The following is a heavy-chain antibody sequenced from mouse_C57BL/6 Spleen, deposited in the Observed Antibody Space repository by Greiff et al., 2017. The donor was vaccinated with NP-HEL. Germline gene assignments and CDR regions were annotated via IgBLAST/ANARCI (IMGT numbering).Heavy chain of an antibody. Sequence: VQLQQSGPELVKPGASVKISCKASGYAFSSSWMNWVKQRPGKGLEWIGRIYPGDGDTNYNGKFKGRATLTADKSSSTAYMQLSSLTSEDSAVYFCARRGNYGSPYWYFDVWGTGTTVTVSS. CDR2: IYPGDGDT. CDR3: ARRGNYGSPYWYFDV. V-gene: IGHV1-82*01. CDR1: GYAFSSSW. J-gene: IGHJ1*03. D-gene: IGHD1-1*01.